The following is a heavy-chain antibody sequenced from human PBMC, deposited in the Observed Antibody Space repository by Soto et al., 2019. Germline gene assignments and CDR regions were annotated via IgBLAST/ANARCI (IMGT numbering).Heavy chain of an antibody. CDR1: GYTLTELS. V-gene: IGHV1-3*01. CDR2: INAGNGNT. CDR3: ARTYCSSTSCYSVYAFDI. J-gene: IGHJ3*02. Sequence: ASVKVSCKVSGYTLTELSMHWVRQAPGKGLEWMGWINAGNGNTKYSQKFQGRVTITRDTSASTAYMELSSLRSEDTAVYYCARTYCSSTSCYSVYAFDIWGQGTMVTVSS. D-gene: IGHD2-2*01.